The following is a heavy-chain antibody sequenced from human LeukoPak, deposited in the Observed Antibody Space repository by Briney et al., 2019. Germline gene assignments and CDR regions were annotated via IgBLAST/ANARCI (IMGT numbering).Heavy chain of an antibody. J-gene: IGHJ3*02. Sequence: GGSLRLSCAASGFSFSSHEMDWVRQAPGKGLEWVSYISGSGDTINYADSVKGRFTISRDNAKNSLYLQMDSLSAEDTAVYYCARLYCGGDCDAFDIWGQGTMVTVSS. CDR1: GFSFSSHE. CDR3: ARLYCGGDCDAFDI. V-gene: IGHV3-48*03. D-gene: IGHD2-21*02. CDR2: ISGSGDTI.